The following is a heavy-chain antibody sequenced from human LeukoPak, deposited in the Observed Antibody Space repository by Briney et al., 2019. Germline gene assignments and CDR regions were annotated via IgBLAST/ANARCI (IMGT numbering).Heavy chain of an antibody. V-gene: IGHV4-30-4*01. CDR1: GGSFSSGDYY. CDR3: VRDGIARNFYDGVTWGHSYSGMDV. CDR2: SYHSGHT. J-gene: IGHJ6*02. D-gene: IGHD3-9*01. Sequence: PSETLSLTCTVSGGSFSSGDYYWAWLRQPPGKGLEWIGHSYHSGHTSYRSSLKSRLTISVNTSKNQFYLNLTSVTAADTAVYYCVRDGIARNFYDGVTWGHSYSGMDVWGQGTTVTVSS.